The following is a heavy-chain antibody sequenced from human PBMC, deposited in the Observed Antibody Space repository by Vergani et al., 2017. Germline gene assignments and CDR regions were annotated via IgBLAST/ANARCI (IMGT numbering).Heavy chain of an antibody. CDR1: GGTFSSYA. CDR2: ISAYNGNT. Sequence: QVQLVQSGAEVKKPGSSVKVSCKASGGTFSSYAISWVRQAPGQGLEWMGWISAYNGNTNYAQKLQGRVTMTTDTSTSTAYMELRSLRSDDTAVYYCARDVLLWFGEFEYYGMDVWGQGTTVTVSS. V-gene: IGHV1-18*01. CDR3: ARDVLLWFGEFEYYGMDV. D-gene: IGHD3-10*01. J-gene: IGHJ6*02.